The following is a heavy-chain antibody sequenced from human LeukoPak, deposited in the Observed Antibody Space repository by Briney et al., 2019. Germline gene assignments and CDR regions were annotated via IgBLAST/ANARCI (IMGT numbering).Heavy chain of an antibody. V-gene: IGHV3-9*01. CDR3: AKGSFSSGWYIFDY. CDR2: ISWNSGSI. CDR1: GFTFDDYA. Sequence: GGSLRLSCAASGFTFDDYAMHWVRQAPGKGLEWVSGISWNSGSIGYADPVKGRFTISRDNAKNSLYLQMNSLRAEDTALYYCAKGSFSSGWYIFDYWGQGTLVTVSS. D-gene: IGHD6-19*01. J-gene: IGHJ4*02.